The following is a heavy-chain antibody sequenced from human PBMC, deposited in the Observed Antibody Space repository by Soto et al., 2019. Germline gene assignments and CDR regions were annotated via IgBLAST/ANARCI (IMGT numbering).Heavy chain of an antibody. Sequence: ASVKVSCKASGYTFTSYYMHWVRQAPGQGLEWMGIINPSGGSTSYAQKFQGRVTMTRDTSTSTVYMELRSLRSDDTAVYYCARDQELLWFGELLSPPDAFDIWGQGTMVTVSS. CDR2: INPSGGST. D-gene: IGHD3-10*01. J-gene: IGHJ3*02. V-gene: IGHV1-46*01. CDR3: ARDQELLWFGELLSPPDAFDI. CDR1: GYTFTSYY.